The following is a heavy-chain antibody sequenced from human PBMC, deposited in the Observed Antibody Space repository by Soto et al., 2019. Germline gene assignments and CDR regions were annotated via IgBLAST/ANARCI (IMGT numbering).Heavy chain of an antibody. CDR1: GGPISSAHYY. CDR2: IYYTGST. Sequence: TLPLTCTVSGGPISSAHYYWSWSRHPPGKGLEWIGYIYYTGSTYYSPSLRSRVIITVDTSKNEFSLKLSSVTAADTDVYYCARVRTIMILDYWGQGTMVPVSS. CDR3: ARVRTIMILDY. D-gene: IGHD3-16*01. V-gene: IGHV4-30-4*01. J-gene: IGHJ4*02.